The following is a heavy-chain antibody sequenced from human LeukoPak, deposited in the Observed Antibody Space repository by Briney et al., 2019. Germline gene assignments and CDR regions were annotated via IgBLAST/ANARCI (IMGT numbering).Heavy chain of an antibody. CDR3: ASAMATIRALIN. V-gene: IGHV3-48*04. CDR1: GFTFSSYS. D-gene: IGHD5-12*01. Sequence: GGSLTLSCAASGFTFSSYSMKWVRQAPGKGLEWVSYIIGGGTTIYYADSVKGRFTISRDDAKNSLFLQMNSLRAEDTAVYYCASAMATIRALINWGQGTLVTVSS. J-gene: IGHJ4*02. CDR2: IIGGGTTI.